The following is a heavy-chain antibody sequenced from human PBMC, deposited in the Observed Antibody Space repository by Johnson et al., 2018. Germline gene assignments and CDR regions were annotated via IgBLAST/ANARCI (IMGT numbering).Heavy chain of an antibody. J-gene: IGHJ6*02. CDR2: VHYSGSK. D-gene: IGHD1-26*01. CDR1: DGSISTYF. Sequence: QVQLQESGPGLVQPSETLSLTCIVSDGSISTYFWGWIRQAPGKGLEWLGSVHYSGSKNYNPSLKSRITMSLDTSNNQVFMKLTSVTAADTAVYYCARMGFGIVAIYGMDVWGQGTTVTVSS. V-gene: IGHV4-59*01. CDR3: ARMGFGIVAIYGMDV.